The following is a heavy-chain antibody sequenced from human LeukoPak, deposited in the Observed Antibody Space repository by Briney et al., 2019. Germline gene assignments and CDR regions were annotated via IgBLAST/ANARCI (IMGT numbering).Heavy chain of an antibody. CDR2: INDRGST. J-gene: IGHJ4*02. D-gene: IGHD3-22*01. Sequence: SETLSLACAVYGGSFSGYYWGWIRQPPGKWLGWIGEINDRGSTNYNPSLKSRFTISVDTSKNQFSLKLSSVTAADTAVYYCARVRPPNYDSSGYYSVVDYWGQGTLVTVSS. CDR3: ARVRPPNYDSSGYYSVVDY. V-gene: IGHV4-34*01. CDR1: GGSFSGYY.